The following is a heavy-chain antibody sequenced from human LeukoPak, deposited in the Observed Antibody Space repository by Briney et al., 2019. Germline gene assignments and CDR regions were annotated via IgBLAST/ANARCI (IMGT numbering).Heavy chain of an antibody. J-gene: IGHJ4*02. Sequence: GGSLRLSCAASGFTFSSYAMHWVRQAPGKGLEWVAVISYDGSNKYYADSVKGRFTISRDNSKNTLYLQMNSLRAEDTAVYYCARDMGHGSGSYFDYWGQGTLVTVSS. CDR3: ARDMGHGSGSYFDY. CDR2: ISYDGSNK. CDR1: GFTFSSYA. D-gene: IGHD3-10*01. V-gene: IGHV3-30*04.